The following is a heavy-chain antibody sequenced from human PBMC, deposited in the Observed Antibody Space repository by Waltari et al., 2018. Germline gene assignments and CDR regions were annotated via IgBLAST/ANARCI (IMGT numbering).Heavy chain of an antibody. CDR3: ARLPRGSVIIGAFDI. CDR1: GDSITSPF. D-gene: IGHD3-22*01. V-gene: IGHV4-59*11. J-gene: IGHJ3*02. CDR2: MYFSGTH. Sequence: VQLQESGPGLVKPSETLSLSCHVSGDSITSPFWSWIRPAPGKGLEWIGYMYFSGTHNYNPSLKSRVTISIDTSKNHFSLNLRSVTAADTAIYYCARLPRGSVIIGAFDIWGQGTQVTVSS.